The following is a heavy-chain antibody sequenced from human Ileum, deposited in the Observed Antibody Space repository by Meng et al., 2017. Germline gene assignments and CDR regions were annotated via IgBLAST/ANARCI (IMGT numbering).Heavy chain of an antibody. V-gene: IGHV3-74*01. CDR3: ARGNYYAMDV. CDR1: GLTFSSYS. Sequence: GESLKISCAVSGLTFSSYSMHWVRQAPGKGLVWVSRINSDGDSTSYAGSVKGRFTISRDNAKNTVYLQMNSLRAEDTAVYYCARGNYYAMDVWGQGTTVTVSS. J-gene: IGHJ6*02. CDR2: INSDGDST.